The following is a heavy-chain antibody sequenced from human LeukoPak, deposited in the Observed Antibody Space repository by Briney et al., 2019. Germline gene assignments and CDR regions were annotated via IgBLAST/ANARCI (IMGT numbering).Heavy chain of an antibody. Sequence: SETLSLTCAVSGYSISSGYYWGWFRQPPGKGLEWIGSIYHSGSTYYNPSLKSRVTISVDTSKNQFSLKLSSVTAADTAVYYCARVTSYGDYVIYYYYYMDVWGKGTTVTVSS. CDR3: ARVTSYGDYVIYYYYYMDV. V-gene: IGHV4-38-2*01. CDR2: IYHSGST. CDR1: GYSISSGYY. J-gene: IGHJ6*03. D-gene: IGHD4-17*01.